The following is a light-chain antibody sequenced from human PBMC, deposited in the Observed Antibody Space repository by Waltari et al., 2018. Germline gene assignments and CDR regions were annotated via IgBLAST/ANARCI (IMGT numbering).Light chain of an antibody. V-gene: IGKV1-9*01. CDR3: QQLRSSLT. CDR2: GAS. Sequence: IQLTQSPSSLSTSVIDWVTVTCRASEGISNYVAWYQEIPAIAPKLLIYGASTLQSGVPSEFSGSGSETDFTLTISSLQPVHFATYFCQQLRSSLTFGGGTKVKIK. J-gene: IGKJ4*01. CDR1: EGISNY.